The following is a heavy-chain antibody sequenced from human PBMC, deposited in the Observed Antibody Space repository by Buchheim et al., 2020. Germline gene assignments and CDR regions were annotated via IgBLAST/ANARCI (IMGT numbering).Heavy chain of an antibody. J-gene: IGHJ5*02. D-gene: IGHD6-6*01. CDR1: GGTFSSYA. Sequence: QVQLVQSGAEVKKPGSSVKVSCKASGGTFSSYAISWVRQAPGQGLEWMGWINPNSGGTNYAQKFQGWVTMTRDTSISTAYMELSRLRSDDTAVYYCAREYSSSGGFDPWGQGTL. V-gene: IGHV1-2*04. CDR2: INPNSGGT. CDR3: AREYSSSGGFDP.